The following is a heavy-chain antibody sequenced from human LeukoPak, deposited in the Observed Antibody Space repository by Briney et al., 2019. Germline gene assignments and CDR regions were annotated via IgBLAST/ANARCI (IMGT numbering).Heavy chain of an antibody. CDR3: ARGGYSYPVDY. CDR2: IYYSGST. Sequence: SETLSLTCAVSGGSISSYYWSWIRQPPGKGLEWIGYIYYSGSTNYNPSLKSRVTISVDTSKNQFPLKLSSVTAADTAVYYCARGGYSYPVDYWGQGTLVTVSS. J-gene: IGHJ4*02. D-gene: IGHD5-18*01. V-gene: IGHV4-59*01. CDR1: GGSISSYY.